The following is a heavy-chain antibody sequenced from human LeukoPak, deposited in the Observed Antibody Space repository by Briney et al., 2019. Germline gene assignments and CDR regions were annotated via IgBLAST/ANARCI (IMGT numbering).Heavy chain of an antibody. Sequence: SETLSLTCAVYGGSFSGYYWSWIRQPPGKGLEWIGEINHSGSTNYNPSLKSRVTISVDTSKNQFSLKLSSVTAADTAVYYCARDLRVVVITDSIRYYYYMDVWGKGTTVTISS. J-gene: IGHJ6*03. D-gene: IGHD3-22*01. CDR2: INHSGST. CDR3: ARDLRVVVITDSIRYYYYMDV. CDR1: GGSFSGYY. V-gene: IGHV4-34*01.